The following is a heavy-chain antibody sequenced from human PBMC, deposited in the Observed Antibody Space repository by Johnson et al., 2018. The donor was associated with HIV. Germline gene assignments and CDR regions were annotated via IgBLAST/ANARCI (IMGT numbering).Heavy chain of an antibody. J-gene: IGHJ3*02. CDR2: ISSSGSSR. CDR3: ARDYRGALDI. CDR1: GLTFSDYY. D-gene: IGHD4-11*01. V-gene: IGHV3-11*01. Sequence: QVQLVESGGGVVLPGGSLIVSCEASGLTFSDYYMSWIRQAPGKGLEWVSYISSSGSSRYYADSVKGRFTITRDNVKNSLYMQMNSLRVEDTAVYFCARDYRGALDIWGQGTMVTVSS.